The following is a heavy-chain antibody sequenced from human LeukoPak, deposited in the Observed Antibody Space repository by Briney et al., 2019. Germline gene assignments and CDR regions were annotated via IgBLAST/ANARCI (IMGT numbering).Heavy chain of an antibody. J-gene: IGHJ6*03. D-gene: IGHD3-3*01. CDR2: IKQDGSEK. CDR1: GFTFSSYW. CDR3: ARHITIFGVVKRYMDV. V-gene: IGHV3-7*01. Sequence: GGSLRLSCAASGFTFSSYWMSWVRQAPGKGLEWVANIKQDGSEKYYVDSVKGRFTISRDNAKNSLYLQMNSLRAEDTAVYYCARHITIFGVVKRYMDVWGKGTTVTVSS.